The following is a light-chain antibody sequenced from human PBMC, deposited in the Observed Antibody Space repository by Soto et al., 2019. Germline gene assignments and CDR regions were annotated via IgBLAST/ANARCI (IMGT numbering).Light chain of an antibody. CDR3: QQYNNWPIT. J-gene: IGKJ5*01. CDR1: QRVSSY. V-gene: IGKV3-15*01. CDR2: DAS. Sequence: ETVLTQSPDTLSVYTGDTATISCLASQRVSSYLAWNQQKPGQAPRLLIYDASTRATGIPARFSGSGSGTDFTLTISSLQSQDFAVYYCQQYNNWPITFGQGTRLEIK.